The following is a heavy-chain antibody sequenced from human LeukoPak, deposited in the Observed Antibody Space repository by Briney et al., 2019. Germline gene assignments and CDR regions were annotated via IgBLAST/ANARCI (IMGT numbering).Heavy chain of an antibody. CDR3: AIPFWSGYYDGDY. J-gene: IGHJ4*02. Sequence: SVKVSCKASGGTFISYAISWVRQAPGQGLEWMGGIIPIFGTANYAQKFQGRVTITADESTSTAYMELSSLRSEDTAVYYCAIPFWSGYYDGDYWGQGTLVTVSS. V-gene: IGHV1-69*13. D-gene: IGHD3-3*01. CDR2: IIPIFGTA. CDR1: GGTFISYA.